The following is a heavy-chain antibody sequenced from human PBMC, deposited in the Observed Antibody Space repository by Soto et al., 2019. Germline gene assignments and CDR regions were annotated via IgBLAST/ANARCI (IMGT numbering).Heavy chain of an antibody. CDR3: ARDSDYAFDY. Sequence: PGGSLRLSCAASGFTFSIYSMNWVRQAPGKGLEWVAYSNSVSGDIYYTDSVKGRVTISRDNVKNSLYLQMNSLRDGDTAVYYCARDSDYAFDYWGQGTLVTVSS. CDR2: SNSVSGDI. V-gene: IGHV3-48*02. D-gene: IGHD4-17*01. CDR1: GFTFSIYS. J-gene: IGHJ4*02.